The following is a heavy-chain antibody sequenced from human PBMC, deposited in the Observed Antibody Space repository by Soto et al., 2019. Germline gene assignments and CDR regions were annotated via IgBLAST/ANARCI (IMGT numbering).Heavy chain of an antibody. CDR2: MNPNSGNT. CDR3: ARVGERETGYYYYYYMDV. J-gene: IGHJ6*03. Sequence: ASVKVSCKASGYTFTSYDINCVRQATGQGLEWMGWMNPNSGNTGYAQKFQGRVTMTRNTSISTAYMELSSLRSEDTAVYYCARVGERETGYYYYYYMDVWGKGTTVTVSS. V-gene: IGHV1-8*01. D-gene: IGHD4-17*01. CDR1: GYTFTSYD.